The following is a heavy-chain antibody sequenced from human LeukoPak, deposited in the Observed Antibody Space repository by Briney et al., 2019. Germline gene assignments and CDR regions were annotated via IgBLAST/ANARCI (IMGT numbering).Heavy chain of an antibody. Sequence: ASVKVSCKASVGTFSSYAICWVRQAPGQGLEWMGGIIPIFGTANYAQKFQDRVTITADKSTSTAYMELSRLRSEDTAVYYCAAMAIGKGLDFVYWGQGTLVTVSS. CDR3: AAMAIGKGLDFVY. J-gene: IGHJ4*02. CDR1: VGTFSSYA. CDR2: IIPIFGTA. D-gene: IGHD2-8*01. V-gene: IGHV1-69*06.